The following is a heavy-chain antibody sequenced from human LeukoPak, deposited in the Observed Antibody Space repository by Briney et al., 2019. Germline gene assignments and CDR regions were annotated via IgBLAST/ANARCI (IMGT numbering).Heavy chain of an antibody. CDR3: ATTGSGSFYYYGMDV. Sequence: SETLSLTCAVSGGFISSGGYSWSWIRQPPGKGLEWIGYIYHSGRTYYNPSLKSRVTISVDRSKNQFSLKLSSVTAADTAVYYCATTGSGSFYYYGMDVWGKGTTVTVSS. J-gene: IGHJ6*04. CDR2: IYHSGRT. V-gene: IGHV4-30-2*01. D-gene: IGHD3-10*01. CDR1: GGFISSGGYS.